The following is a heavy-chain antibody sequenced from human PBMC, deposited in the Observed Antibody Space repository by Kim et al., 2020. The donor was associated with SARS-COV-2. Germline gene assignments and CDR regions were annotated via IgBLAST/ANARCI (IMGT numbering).Heavy chain of an antibody. Sequence: GGSLRLSCAVSGFSISDSAIHWVRQASGKGLEWVGRIRSDIYGDAIAYSVSVKGRFSISTDDYRNTAYLQMDGLKSEDTAMYYCLRQLPPATSGVWSYPDNWGRGTLVTVSS. J-gene: IGHJ4*02. D-gene: IGHD2-21*01. CDR2: IRSDIYGDAI. CDR3: LRQLPPATSGVWSYPDN. V-gene: IGHV3-73*01. CDR1: GFSISDSA.